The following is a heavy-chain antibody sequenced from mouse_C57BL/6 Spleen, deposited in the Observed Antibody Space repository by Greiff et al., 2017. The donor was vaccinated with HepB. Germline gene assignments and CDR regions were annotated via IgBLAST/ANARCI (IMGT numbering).Heavy chain of an antibody. Sequence: QVQLQQPGAELVRPGSSVKLSCTASGYTFTSYWLDWVKQRPGQGLEWIGNIYPSDSATHYNQKFKDKATLTVDKSSRTASMQLSSLTSEDSAVYYGARRYYGSTLYYFDYGGQGTTLTVSS. CDR2: IYPSDSAT. CDR1: GYTFTSYW. CDR3: ARRYYGSTLYYFDY. D-gene: IGHD1-1*01. V-gene: IGHV1-61*01. J-gene: IGHJ2*01.